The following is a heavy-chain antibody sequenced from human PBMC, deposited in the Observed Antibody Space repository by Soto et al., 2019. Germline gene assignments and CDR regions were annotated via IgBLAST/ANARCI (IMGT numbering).Heavy chain of an antibody. D-gene: IGHD6-13*01. CDR3: AGGAAAGPAPFDY. J-gene: IGHJ4*02. V-gene: IGHV1-69*01. Sequence: QVQLVQSGAEVKKPGSSVKVSCKASGGTFSSYAISWVRQTPGQGLEWMGGIIPIFGTANYAQKFQGRVKITADESTSTAYVELSSLRSEDTAVYYCAGGAAAGPAPFDYWGQGTLVTVSS. CDR2: IIPIFGTA. CDR1: GGTFSSYA.